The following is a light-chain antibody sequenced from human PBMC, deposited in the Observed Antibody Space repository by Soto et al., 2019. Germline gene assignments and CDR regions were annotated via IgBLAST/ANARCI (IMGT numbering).Light chain of an antibody. CDR1: QSVSSSY. J-gene: IGKJ5*01. Sequence: ASQSVSSSYLAWYQQKPGQAPRLLIYDASNRATGIPARFSGSGSGTCFPLTIGNLELQDCGVHFCQMRVPWIPLGKGTRLEI. V-gene: IGKV3D-20*02. CDR2: DAS. CDR3: QMRVPWIP.